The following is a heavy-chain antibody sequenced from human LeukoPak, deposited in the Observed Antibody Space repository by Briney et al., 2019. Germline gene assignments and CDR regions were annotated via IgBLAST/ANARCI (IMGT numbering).Heavy chain of an antibody. CDR3: ASLRSSY. CDR2: IRQDGGEA. Sequence: GGSLRLSCAASGFTFGDYWMTWVRQAPGKGLEWLANIRQDGGEAFYVDSMKGRFTISRDNAKNSLYLQMSSLRDEDTAVYYCASLRSSYWGQGTLVTVSS. J-gene: IGHJ4*02. CDR1: GFTFGDYW. V-gene: IGHV3-7*01.